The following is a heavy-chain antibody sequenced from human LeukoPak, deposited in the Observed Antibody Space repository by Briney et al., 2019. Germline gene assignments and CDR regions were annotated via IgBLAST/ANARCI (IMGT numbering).Heavy chain of an antibody. J-gene: IGHJ4*02. V-gene: IGHV3-30*18. CDR3: AKDRETTASGTFDF. CDR2: ISDDGRNK. D-gene: IGHD6-13*01. Sequence: GGSLRLSCAASGFTFNNYGMHYVRQAPGKGLEWVAVISDDGRNKNYADSVKGRFTIYRDRSNNTLYLQMNSLRAEDTGVYFCAKDRETTASGTFDFRGQGTLVTVSS. CDR1: GFTFNNYG.